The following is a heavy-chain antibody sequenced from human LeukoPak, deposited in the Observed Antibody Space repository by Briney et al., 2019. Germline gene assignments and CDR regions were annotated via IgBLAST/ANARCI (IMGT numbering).Heavy chain of an antibody. J-gene: IGHJ4*02. CDR2: IYYSGST. CDR1: GASISSYY. V-gene: IGHV4-59*01. CDR3: ARVSGYDILTGYQTNFDY. D-gene: IGHD3-9*01. Sequence: SETLSLTCTVSGASISSYYWSWIRQPPGKGLEWIGYIYYSGSTNYNPSLKSRVTISVDTSKNQFSLKLSSVTAADTAVYYCARVSGYDILTGYQTNFDYWGQGTLVTVSS.